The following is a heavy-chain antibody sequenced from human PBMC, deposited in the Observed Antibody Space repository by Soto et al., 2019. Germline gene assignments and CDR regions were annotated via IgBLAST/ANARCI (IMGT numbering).Heavy chain of an antibody. CDR2: INEDGSEE. V-gene: IGHV3-7*01. Sequence: VQMVESGGGLVQPGGSLRLSCAASGFGISDYWMSWVRQAPGKGLEWVGNINEDGSEENYVDSVKGRFTISRDNARNSLYLQMNSMRVEDTAVYYCCHTWVGGQGTLVTVSS. CDR3: CHTWV. CDR1: GFGISDYW. J-gene: IGHJ4*02. D-gene: IGHD1-26*01.